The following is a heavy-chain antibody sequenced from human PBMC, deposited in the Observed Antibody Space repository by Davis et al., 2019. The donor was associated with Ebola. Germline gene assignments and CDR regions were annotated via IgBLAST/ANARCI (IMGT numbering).Heavy chain of an antibody. J-gene: IGHJ6*03. V-gene: IGHV4-59*01. Sequence: SETLSLTCTVSGGSMSNYYWSWIRQPPGKGLEWIGYIYYSGSTNYNPSLKSRVTISVDTSKNQFSLKLSSVTAADTAVYYCARLILWFGELGSYYMDVWGKGTTVTVSS. D-gene: IGHD3-10*01. CDR3: ARLILWFGELGSYYMDV. CDR2: IYYSGST. CDR1: GGSMSNYY.